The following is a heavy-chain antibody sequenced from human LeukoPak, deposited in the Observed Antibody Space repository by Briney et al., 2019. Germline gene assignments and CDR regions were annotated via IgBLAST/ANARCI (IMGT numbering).Heavy chain of an antibody. CDR1: GFTFTNFA. J-gene: IGHJ4*02. V-gene: IGHV3-23*01. Sequence: GGSLRLSCAASGFTFTNFAMTWVRQAPGKGLEWVSGVTGGGGHTYYADPVKGRFTISRDNSKNTLYLQMNSLRAEDTAVYYCARGAYSSGWAYFDHWGQGTLVTVSS. CDR3: ARGAYSSGWAYFDH. CDR2: VTGGGGHT. D-gene: IGHD6-19*01.